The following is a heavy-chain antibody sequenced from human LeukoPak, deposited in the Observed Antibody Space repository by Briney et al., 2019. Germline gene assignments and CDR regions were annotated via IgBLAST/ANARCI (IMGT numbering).Heavy chain of an antibody. D-gene: IGHD6-13*01. Sequence: ASVKVSCKASGYTFTGYYMHWVRQAPGQGLEWMGWINPNSGGTNYAQKFQGRVTVTTDTSISTAYMELSRLRSDDTAVYYCARDGSSWYVSFYWGQGTLVTVSS. V-gene: IGHV1-2*02. CDR1: GYTFTGYY. CDR3: ARDGSSWYVSFY. CDR2: INPNSGGT. J-gene: IGHJ4*02.